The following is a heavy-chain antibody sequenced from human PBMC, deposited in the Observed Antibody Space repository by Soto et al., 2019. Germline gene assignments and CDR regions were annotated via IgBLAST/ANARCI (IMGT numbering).Heavy chain of an antibody. CDR2: TSAYNGNT. V-gene: IGHV1-18*01. D-gene: IGHD1-20*01. J-gene: IGHJ4*02. Sequence: QVQLVQSGAEVKKPGASVKVSCKASAYTFTSYGISWVRQAPGQGLEWMGWTSAYNGNTNYAQKLQGRVTMTTDTSTSTAYMELRSLRSDDTAVYYCARDHPFTYNWNDVDYFDYWGQGTLVTVSS. CDR3: ARDHPFTYNWNDVDYFDY. CDR1: AYTFTSYG.